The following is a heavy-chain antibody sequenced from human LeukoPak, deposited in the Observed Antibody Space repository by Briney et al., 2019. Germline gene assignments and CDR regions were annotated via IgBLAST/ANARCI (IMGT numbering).Heavy chain of an antibody. Sequence: SETLSLTCAVYGGSFSGYYWSWIRQPPGKGLEWIGEINHSGSTYYNPSLKSRVTISVDTSKNQFSLKLSSVTAADTAVYYCARRTTLLWFGELWPNWFDPWGQGTLVTVSS. V-gene: IGHV4-34*01. J-gene: IGHJ5*02. D-gene: IGHD3-10*01. CDR2: INHSGST. CDR3: ARRTTLLWFGELWPNWFDP. CDR1: GGSFSGYY.